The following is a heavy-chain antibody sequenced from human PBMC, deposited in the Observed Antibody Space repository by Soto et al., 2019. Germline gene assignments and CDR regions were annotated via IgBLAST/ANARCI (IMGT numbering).Heavy chain of an antibody. J-gene: IGHJ3*02. Sequence: QVQLQESGPGLVKPSQTLSLTCTVSGGSISSDNSYWTWIRQPPGKGLEWIGCIYYSGSTYYNPSLKCRVTISVDTSKNQFSLKLSSVTAADTAVYYCARAGEVGATAFDIWGQGTMVTVSS. CDR2: IYYSGST. CDR1: GGSISSDNSY. D-gene: IGHD1-26*01. V-gene: IGHV4-30-4*01. CDR3: ARAGEVGATAFDI.